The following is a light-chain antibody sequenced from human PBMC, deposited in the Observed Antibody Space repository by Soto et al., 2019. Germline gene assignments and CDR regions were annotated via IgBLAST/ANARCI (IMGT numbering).Light chain of an antibody. CDR1: QDIRGD. Sequence: QVTQLPSSLPASVGDRVTITCRASQDIRGDLGWYQQRPGKAPNLLIYATSSLQSGVPLRFSGSGSGTDFTLTISSLQPEDFAIYYCLQDNKYPLTFGGGTKVDIK. V-gene: IGKV1-6*01. CDR2: ATS. J-gene: IGKJ4*01. CDR3: LQDNKYPLT.